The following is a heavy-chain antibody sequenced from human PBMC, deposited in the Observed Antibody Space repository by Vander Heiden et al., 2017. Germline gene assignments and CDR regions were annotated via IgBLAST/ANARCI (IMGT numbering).Heavy chain of an antibody. CDR2: IWYDGSNK. D-gene: IGHD2-21*01. CDR3: ARGGDYPNYYYGMDV. V-gene: IGHV3-33*01. J-gene: IGHJ6*02. Sequence: QVQLVESGGGVVQPGRSLRLSCAPSGFTFSRYGMHWVRQAPGKGLEWVAVIWYDGSNKYYADSVKGRFTISRDNSKNTLYLQMNSLRAEDTAVYYCARGGDYPNYYYGMDVWGQGTTVTVSS. CDR1: GFTFSRYG.